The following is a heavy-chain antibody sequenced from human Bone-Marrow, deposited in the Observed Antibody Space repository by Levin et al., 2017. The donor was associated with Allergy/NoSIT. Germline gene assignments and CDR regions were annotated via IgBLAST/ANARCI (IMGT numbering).Heavy chain of an antibody. J-gene: IGHJ5*01. CDR1: GFTFSDYS. D-gene: IGHD2-2*01. Sequence: PGGSLRLSCVASGFTFSDYSLNWVRQAPGKGLELVSSIARSQTHTYYADSLKGRFTISRDNAKNSLYLQMDSLRAEDTATYYCARGQGGYQLLPFDCWGQGILVTVSS. V-gene: IGHV3-21*01. CDR3: ARGQGGYQLLPFDC. CDR2: IARSQTHT.